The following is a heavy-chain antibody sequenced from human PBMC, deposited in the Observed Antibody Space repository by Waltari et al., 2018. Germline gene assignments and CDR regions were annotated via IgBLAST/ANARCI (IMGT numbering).Heavy chain of an antibody. Sequence: VQLVESGGGVVQPGRSLRLSCTASGFTFSNFAMHWVRQAPGKGLDWVAVIWYDGSNKYYADSVKGRFTISRDNSKNTLYLQMNSLRAEDTAVYYCARDDSGSYIYLYYGMDVWGQGTTVTVSS. CDR1: GFTFSNFA. J-gene: IGHJ6*02. V-gene: IGHV3-33*08. D-gene: IGHD1-26*01. CDR3: ARDDSGSYIYLYYGMDV. CDR2: IWYDGSNK.